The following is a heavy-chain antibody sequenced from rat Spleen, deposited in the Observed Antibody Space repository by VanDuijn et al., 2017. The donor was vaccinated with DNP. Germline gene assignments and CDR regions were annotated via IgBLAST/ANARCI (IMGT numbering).Heavy chain of an antibody. D-gene: IGHD3-1*01. CDR3: ARRSAPFDY. Sequence: QVQLKESGPDLVQPSQTLSLTCTVSGFSLTTYGVSWVRLPPGKGLEWIGEIWSGGSTHYNPALESRLSISRDTFKSQVFVKMNSLQTGDTAMYFCARRSAPFDYWGQGVVVTVSS. V-gene: IGHV2-16*01. CDR2: IWSGGST. J-gene: IGHJ2*01. CDR1: GFSLTTYG.